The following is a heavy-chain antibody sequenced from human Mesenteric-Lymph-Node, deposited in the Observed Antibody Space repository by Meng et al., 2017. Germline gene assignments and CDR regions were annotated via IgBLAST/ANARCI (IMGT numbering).Heavy chain of an antibody. V-gene: IGHV3-33*08. J-gene: IGHJ1*01. CDR3: AREDIAVAGTEYFQH. CDR2: IWYDGSNK. Sequence: GGSLRLSCAVSGGSISSVNWWSWVRQPPGKGLEWVAVIWYDGSNKYYADSVKGRFTISRDNSKNTLYLQMNSLRAEDTAVYYCAREDIAVAGTEYFQHWGQGTLVTVSS. CDR1: GGSISSVN. D-gene: IGHD6-19*01.